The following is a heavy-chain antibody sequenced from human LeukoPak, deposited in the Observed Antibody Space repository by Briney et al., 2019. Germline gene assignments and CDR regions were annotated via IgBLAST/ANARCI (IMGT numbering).Heavy chain of an antibody. CDR2: IRYDGSNK. D-gene: IGHD3-3*01. J-gene: IGHJ4*02. CDR3: AKDSGVAAVTAGFVDY. V-gene: IGHV3-30*02. Sequence: GGSLRLSCAASGFTFSNYGMHWVRQAPGKGLEWVTFIRYDGSNKYYADSVKGRFTISRDNSKNTLYLQMNSLRAEDTAVYNCAKDSGVAAVTAGFVDYWGQGTLVTVSS. CDR1: GFTFSNYG.